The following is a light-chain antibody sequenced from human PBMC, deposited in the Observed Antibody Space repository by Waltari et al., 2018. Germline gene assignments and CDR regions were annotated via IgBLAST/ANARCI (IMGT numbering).Light chain of an antibody. Sequence: DIQMTQAPSTLSASVGDRVTINCRASQSISEYLAWYQQKPGKAPKLLLYKASSLESGVPSRFSGSGSGTEFTLTISSLQPDDFATYYCQQYNTYSGTFGRGTTVDVK. V-gene: IGKV1-5*03. J-gene: IGKJ1*01. CDR2: KAS. CDR1: QSISEY. CDR3: QQYNTYSGT.